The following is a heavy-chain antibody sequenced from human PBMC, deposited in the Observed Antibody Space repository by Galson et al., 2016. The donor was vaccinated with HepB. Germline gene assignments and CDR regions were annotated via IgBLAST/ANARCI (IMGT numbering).Heavy chain of an antibody. CDR1: GDSVSSNSAT. Sequence: CAISGDSVSSNSATWNWIRQSPSRGLEWLGRTYYRSKWYNDYALSVKSRITINPDTSKDQFSLQLNSVTPEDTAVYYCARLRSGYSGYANPYYDGLDGWGQGTTVTVSS. V-gene: IGHV6-1*01. CDR3: ARLRSGYSGYANPYYDGLDG. J-gene: IGHJ6*02. CDR2: TYYRSKWYN. D-gene: IGHD5-12*01.